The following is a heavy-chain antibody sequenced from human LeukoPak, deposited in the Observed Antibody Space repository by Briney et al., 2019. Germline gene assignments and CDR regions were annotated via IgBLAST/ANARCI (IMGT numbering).Heavy chain of an antibody. J-gene: IGHJ4*02. D-gene: IGHD3-10*01. CDR2: ISGSGGST. CDR3: AKVPVLWFGELGD. CDR1: GFTFSSYG. V-gene: IGHV3-23*01. Sequence: GGSLRLSCAASGFTFSSYGMSWVRQAPGKGLEWVSAISGSGGSTYYADSVKGRFTISRDNSKNTLYLQMNSLRAEDTAVYYCAKVPVLWFGELGDWGQGTLVTVSS.